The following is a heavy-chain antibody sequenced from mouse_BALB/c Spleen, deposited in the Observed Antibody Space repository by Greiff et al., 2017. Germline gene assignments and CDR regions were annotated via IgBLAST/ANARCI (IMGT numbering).Heavy chain of an antibody. CDR3: ARQYDGDGDYAMDY. CDR1: GYTFTNSW. J-gene: IGHJ4*01. CDR2: IYPGGGYT. V-gene: IGHV1-63*02. D-gene: IGHD2-14*01. Sequence: QVQLQQSGAELVRPGTSVKMSCKAAGYTFTNSWLGWVKQRPGHGLEWIGDIYPGGGYTNYNEKFKGKATLTADTSSSTAYMQLSSLTSEDSAIFYCARQYDGDGDYAMDYWGQGTSVTVAS.